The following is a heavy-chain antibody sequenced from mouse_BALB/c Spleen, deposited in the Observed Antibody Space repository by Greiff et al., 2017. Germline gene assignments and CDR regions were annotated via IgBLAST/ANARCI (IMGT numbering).Heavy chain of an antibody. D-gene: IGHD1-1*01. CDR2: ISDGGSYT. CDR1: GFTFSDYY. Sequence: EVKLMESGGGLVKPGGSLKLSCAASGFTFSDYYMYWVRQTPEKRLEWVATISDGGSYTYYPDSVKGRFTISRDNAKNNLYLQMSSLKSEDTAMYYCARAYYGSSYNAMDYWGQGTSVTVSS. V-gene: IGHV5-4*02. CDR3: ARAYYGSSYNAMDY. J-gene: IGHJ4*01.